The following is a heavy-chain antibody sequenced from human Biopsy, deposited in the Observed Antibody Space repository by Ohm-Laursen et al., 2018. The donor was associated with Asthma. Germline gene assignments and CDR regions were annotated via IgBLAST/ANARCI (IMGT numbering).Heavy chain of an antibody. D-gene: IGHD5-12*01. CDR2: ISYDGTNT. Sequence: SLRLSCAASGFMFSDYVFHWVRQAPGKGLEWVAIISYDGTNTYYADSVKGRFTISRDNSKNTLYLQMNGLKAEDTAVYYCARDSPSGSDFDYYYFDYWGQGSLVTISS. V-gene: IGHV3-30-3*01. CDR3: ARDSPSGSDFDYYYFDY. CDR1: GFMFSDYV. J-gene: IGHJ4*02.